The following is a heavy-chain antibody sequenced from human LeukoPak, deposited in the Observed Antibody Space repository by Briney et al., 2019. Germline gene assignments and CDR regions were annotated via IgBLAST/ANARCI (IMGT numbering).Heavy chain of an antibody. J-gene: IGHJ4*02. V-gene: IGHV3-74*01. CDR3: AKVWEDIVVVPAATIFDY. CDR2: INIDGSST. D-gene: IGHD2-2*01. Sequence: GGSLRLSCAASGFTFSSYWMHWVRQAPGKGLVWVSRINIDGSSTSYADSVKGRFTISRDNAKNTLCPQMNSLRAEDTAVYYCAKVWEDIVVVPAATIFDYWGQGTLVTVSS. CDR1: GFTFSSYW.